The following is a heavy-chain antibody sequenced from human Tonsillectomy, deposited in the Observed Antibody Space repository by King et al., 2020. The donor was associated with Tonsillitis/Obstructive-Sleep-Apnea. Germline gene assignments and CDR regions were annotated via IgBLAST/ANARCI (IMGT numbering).Heavy chain of an antibody. CDR1: GDSISSYY. Sequence: VQLQESGPGLVKPSETLSLTCTVSGDSISSYYWNWLRQPPGRGLEWIGNIYYSGSTNYSPSLKSRVTIFVDTSKNQVSLKLSSVTAADTAVYYCARETVVPAAMTYYYYYYMDVWGKGTTITVSS. CDR3: ARETVVPAAMTYYYYYYMDV. CDR2: IYYSGST. J-gene: IGHJ6*03. D-gene: IGHD2-2*01. V-gene: IGHV4-59*01.